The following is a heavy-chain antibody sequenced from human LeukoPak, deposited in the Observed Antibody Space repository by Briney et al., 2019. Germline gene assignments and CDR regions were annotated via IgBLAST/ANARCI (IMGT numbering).Heavy chain of an antibody. CDR3: SKQRTEVVVAATNY. Sequence: GGSLRLSCAASGFTFSSYAMTWVRQAPGKGLEWVSSISGGGDTTYYADSVRGRFTISRDNSKNTLSVQMNNLRAEDTAVYYCSKQRTEVVVAATNYWGQGTLVTVSS. CDR2: ISGGGDTT. CDR1: GFTFSSYA. J-gene: IGHJ4*02. V-gene: IGHV3-23*01. D-gene: IGHD2-15*01.